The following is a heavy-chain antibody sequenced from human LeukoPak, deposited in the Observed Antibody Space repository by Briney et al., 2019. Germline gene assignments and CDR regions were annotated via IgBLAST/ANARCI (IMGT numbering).Heavy chain of an antibody. CDR3: ARADLGYSYGFGYWWFDP. D-gene: IGHD5-18*01. V-gene: IGHV4-34*01. CDR2: INHSGST. Sequence: SETLSLTCAVYGGSFSGYYWSWIRQPPGKGLEWIGEINHSGSTNYNPSLKSRVTISVDTSKNQFSLKLSSVTAADTAVYYCARADLGYSYGFGYWWFDPWGQGTLVTVPS. J-gene: IGHJ5*02. CDR1: GGSFSGYY.